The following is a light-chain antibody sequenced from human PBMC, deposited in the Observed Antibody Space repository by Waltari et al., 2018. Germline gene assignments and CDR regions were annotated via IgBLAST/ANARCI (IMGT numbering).Light chain of an antibody. V-gene: IGLV2-14*03. Sequence: QSALTQPASVSGSPGQSITISCTGTSSDIGGYNYVSWYQQHPGKAPKLMIYDVSNRPSVVSNRFPGSKAGNTASLSISGLQTEDEADYYCSSYTSTGARLFGGGTKVTVL. CDR1: SSDIGGYNY. CDR3: SSYTSTGARL. CDR2: DVS. J-gene: IGLJ2*01.